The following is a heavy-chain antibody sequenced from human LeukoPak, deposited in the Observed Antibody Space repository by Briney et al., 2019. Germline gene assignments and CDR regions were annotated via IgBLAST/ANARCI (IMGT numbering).Heavy chain of an antibody. CDR2: ISYDGSNK. D-gene: IGHD2-21*02. CDR3: ARAKYHIVVVTWGYYSDY. V-gene: IGHV3-30*04. Sequence: PGGSLRLSCAASGFTFSSYAMHWVRQAPGKGLEWVAVISYDGSNKYYADSVKGRFTISRDNSKNTLYLQMNSLRAEDTAVYYCARAKYHIVVVTWGYYSDYWGQGTLVTVSS. J-gene: IGHJ4*02. CDR1: GFTFSSYA.